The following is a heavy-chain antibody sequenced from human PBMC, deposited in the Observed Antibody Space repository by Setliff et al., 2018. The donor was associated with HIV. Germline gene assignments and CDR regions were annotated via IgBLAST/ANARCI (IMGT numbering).Heavy chain of an antibody. J-gene: IGHJ4*02. CDR2: VYHSGTGTI. V-gene: IGHV4-61*08. D-gene: IGHD3-10*01. Sequence: SETLSLTCTVSGGSISSGGYYWSWIRQHPGKGLEWIGYVYHSGTGTIRYNPSLKSRVTISVDTSKSQFSLKLNSMTAADTAVYYCARGGYYYDSGSSFDSWGQGTLVTVSS. CDR3: ARGGYYYDSGSSFDS. CDR1: GGSISSGGYY.